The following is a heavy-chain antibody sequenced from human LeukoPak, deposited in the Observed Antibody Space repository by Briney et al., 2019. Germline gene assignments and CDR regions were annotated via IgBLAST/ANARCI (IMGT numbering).Heavy chain of an antibody. CDR3: ARDVVVVPAAIHYGMDV. V-gene: IGHV4-34*01. CDR2: INHSGRT. CDR1: GGSFSDYF. D-gene: IGHD2-2*01. J-gene: IGHJ6*02. Sequence: ETLSLTCAVYGGSFSDYFWGWIRQPPGEGLGWNGEINHSGRTYYNPSLKSRVTISVDTSKNQFSLNLSSVTAADTAVYYCARDVVVVPAAIHYGMDVWGQGTTVTVSS.